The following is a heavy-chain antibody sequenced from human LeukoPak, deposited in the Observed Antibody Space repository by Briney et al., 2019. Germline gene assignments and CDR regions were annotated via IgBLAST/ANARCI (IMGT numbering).Heavy chain of an antibody. J-gene: IGHJ3*01. CDR1: GYTFTNYY. CDR2: INPSGGST. D-gene: IGHD2-15*01. Sequence: ASVKVSCKTSGYTFTNYYIHWVRRAPGQGLEWMGKINPSGGSTSYPQKFQGRVTMTSDTSTTTVYMELSTLRSEDTAIYYCARGYCSGGGCSVLDAFDGWGQGTMVTVSS. CDR3: ARGYCSGGGCSVLDAFDG. V-gene: IGHV1-46*01.